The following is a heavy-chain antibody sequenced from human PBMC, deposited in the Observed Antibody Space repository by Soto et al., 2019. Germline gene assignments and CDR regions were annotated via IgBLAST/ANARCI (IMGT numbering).Heavy chain of an antibody. CDR3: GAHAGATYGPLDY. CDR1: IGSITSTNW. D-gene: IGHD4-17*01. V-gene: IGHV4-4*02. J-gene: IGHJ4*02. Sequence: SENLSLTCAVSIGSITSTNWWTWVRQPPGKELEWLGEIYHTGSTNYNPSLKNRVTISVDKSKNQFSLRLFSVTAADTAVYYCGAHAGATYGPLDYWGRGTLVTVSS. CDR2: IYHTGST.